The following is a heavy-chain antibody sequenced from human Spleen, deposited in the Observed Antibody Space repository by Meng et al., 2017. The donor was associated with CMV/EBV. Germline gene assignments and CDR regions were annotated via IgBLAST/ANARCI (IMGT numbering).Heavy chain of an antibody. D-gene: IGHD2-2*01. V-gene: IGHV3-7*01. J-gene: IGHJ4*02. CDR2: IKQDGSEK. CDR3: ATSAGGYCSSTSCWGGSFDY. Sequence: GGSLRLSCAASGFTFSSYWMSWVRQAPGKGLEWVVNIKQDGSEKYYVDSVKGRFTISRDNAKNSLYLQMNSLRAEDTAVYYCATSAGGYCSSTSCWGGSFDYWGQGTLVTVSS. CDR1: GFTFSSYW.